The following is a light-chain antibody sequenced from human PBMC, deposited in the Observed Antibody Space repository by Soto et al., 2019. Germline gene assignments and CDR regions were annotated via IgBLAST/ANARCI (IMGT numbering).Light chain of an antibody. CDR3: QQYRSSPPEFT. CDR2: GAS. J-gene: IGKJ3*01. Sequence: EIVLTQSPGTLSLSPGERATLSCRASQSVSSSYLAWYQQRPGQATRLLIFGASYRATGIPDRFSGSGSGTDFTLTISRLEPEDFAVYYCQQYRSSPPEFTFGPGTKVD. V-gene: IGKV3-20*01. CDR1: QSVSSSY.